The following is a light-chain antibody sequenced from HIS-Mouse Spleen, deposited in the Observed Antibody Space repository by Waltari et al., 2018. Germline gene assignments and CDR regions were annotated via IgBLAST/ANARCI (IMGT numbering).Light chain of an antibody. V-gene: IGLV3-10*01. Sequence: SYELTQPPSVSVSPGQTARIPCTGDALPKTSDYWYQQKSGQAPVLVIYEDSKRPSGIPERFSGSSSGTMATLTISGAQVEDEADYYCYSTDSSGNHRVFGGGTKLTVL. CDR2: EDS. CDR1: ALPKTS. CDR3: YSTDSSGNHRV. J-gene: IGLJ2*01.